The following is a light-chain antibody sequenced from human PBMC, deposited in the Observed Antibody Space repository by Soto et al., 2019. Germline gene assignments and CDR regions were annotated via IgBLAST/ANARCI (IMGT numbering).Light chain of an antibody. Sequence: EIVLTQSPGTLSLSPGERATLSCRASQSFSSNFLAWYQQKPGQTPRLLIYGASNRATGIPDRFSGSGSGTDFTLTISRLEPEDFAVYYCQQYGSSSTFGQGTRLEIK. V-gene: IGKV3-20*01. J-gene: IGKJ5*01. CDR3: QQYGSSST. CDR1: QSFSSNF. CDR2: GAS.